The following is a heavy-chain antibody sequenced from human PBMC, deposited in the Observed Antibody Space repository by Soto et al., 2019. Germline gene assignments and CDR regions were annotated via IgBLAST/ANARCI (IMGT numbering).Heavy chain of an antibody. Sequence: ASVKVSCKASGYTFTSYDSNWVRQAPGQRLEWMGWINANNGNTKYSQKFQGRVTITRGTSVSTAYMELSSLRSEDTAVYYCARQYWRNWFDPWGQGTLVTVSS. D-gene: IGHD2-8*02. CDR1: GYTFTSYD. V-gene: IGHV1-3*01. CDR3: ARQYWRNWFDP. J-gene: IGHJ5*02. CDR2: INANNGNT.